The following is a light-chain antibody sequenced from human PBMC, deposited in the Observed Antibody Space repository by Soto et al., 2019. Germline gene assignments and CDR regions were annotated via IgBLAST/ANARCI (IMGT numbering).Light chain of an antibody. CDR1: QSISDT. CDR2: GAS. V-gene: IGKV3-15*01. CDR3: QQYNNWPWT. J-gene: IGKJ1*01. Sequence: IVMTQSPATLSVSPGGRVTLSCRASQSISDTIAWYQQKPGQAPRLLIYGASARATGFPARFSGSGSGTDFTLTISSLQSEDFAVYYCQQYNNWPWTFGQGTKVDIK.